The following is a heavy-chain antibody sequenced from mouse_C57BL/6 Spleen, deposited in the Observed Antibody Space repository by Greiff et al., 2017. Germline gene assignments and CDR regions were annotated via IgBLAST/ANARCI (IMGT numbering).Heavy chain of an antibody. J-gene: IGHJ4*01. CDR3: ARGGDDYDGYAMGY. CDR2: IDPSDSET. Sequence: QVQLQQPGAELVRPGSSVKLSCKASGYTFTSYWMHWVKQRPIQGLEWIGNIDPSDSETHYNQKFKDKATLTVDKSSSTAYMQLSSLTSEDSAVYYCARGGDDYDGYAMGYWGQGTSVTVSS. CDR1: GYTFTSYW. V-gene: IGHV1-52*01. D-gene: IGHD2-4*01.